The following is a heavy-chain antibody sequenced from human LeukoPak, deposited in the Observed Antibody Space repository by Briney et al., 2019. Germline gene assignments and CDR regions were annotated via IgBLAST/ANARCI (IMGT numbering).Heavy chain of an antibody. CDR1: GFTFSDYY. CDR2: ISSSGSTI. CDR3: ARVQTRFLEWLFPLYYFDY. D-gene: IGHD3-3*01. V-gene: IGHV3-11*01. Sequence: GGSLRLSCAASGFTFSDYYMSWIRQAPGKGLEWVSYISSSGSTIYYADSVKGRFTISRDNAKNSLYLQMNSLRAEGTAVYYCARVQTRFLEWLFPLYYFDYWGQGTLVTVSS. J-gene: IGHJ4*02.